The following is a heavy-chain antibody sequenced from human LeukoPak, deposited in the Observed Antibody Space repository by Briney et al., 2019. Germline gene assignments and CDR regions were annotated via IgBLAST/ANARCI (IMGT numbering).Heavy chain of an antibody. J-gene: IGHJ4*02. V-gene: IGHV4-4*07. D-gene: IGHD2/OR15-2a*01. CDR3: AKDRIPDGKYSIDF. Sequence: SETLSLTCTVSGGSISSYYWSWIRQPAGKGLEWIGRIYTSGSTNYNPSLKSRVTMSVDTSKNQFSLKLSSVTAADTAVYYCAKDRIPDGKYSIDFWGQGTLVTVSS. CDR1: GGSISSYY. CDR2: IYTSGST.